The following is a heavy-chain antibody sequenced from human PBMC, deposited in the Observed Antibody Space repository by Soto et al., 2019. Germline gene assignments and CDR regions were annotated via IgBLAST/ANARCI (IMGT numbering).Heavy chain of an antibody. J-gene: IGHJ6*02. CDR3: ATLGTYYYGLDV. V-gene: IGHV1-3*01. CDR1: GYTFSSYA. Sequence: QVQLVQSGAEVKKPGASVKVSCKASGYTFSSYAMHWVRQAPGQRLEWMGWISAGNGHTTYSENFRGRVTMTRDSSASTVYMELSSLRSEDTAVYYCATLGTYYYGLDVWGQGTTVTVSS. CDR2: ISAGNGHT.